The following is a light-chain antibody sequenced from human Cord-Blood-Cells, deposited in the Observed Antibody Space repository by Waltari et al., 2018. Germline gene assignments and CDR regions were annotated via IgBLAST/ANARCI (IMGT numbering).Light chain of an antibody. Sequence: DIQMTQSPSTLSAYVGDRVTITCRASQSISSWLAWYQPKPGKAPKLLIYDASSLEIVVPSRFSGSGSGTEFTLTISSLQPDDFATYYCQHRAFGGGTKGEIK. CDR3: QHRA. V-gene: IGKV1-5*01. CDR1: QSISSW. J-gene: IGKJ4*01. CDR2: DAS.